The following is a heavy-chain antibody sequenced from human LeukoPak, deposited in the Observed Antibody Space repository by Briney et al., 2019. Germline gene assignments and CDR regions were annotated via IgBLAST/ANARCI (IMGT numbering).Heavy chain of an antibody. Sequence: ASVKVSCKASGYTFTSYYINWVRQATGQGLEWMGWMNPNSGNTGYAQKFQGRVTMTRDTSISTAYMELRSRRSEYTAVYYCARGGGVLDSYYGMDVWRQATTLTVSS. V-gene: IGHV1-8*01. D-gene: IGHD3-16*01. CDR1: GYTFTSYY. J-gene: IGHJ6*02. CDR3: ARGGGVLDSYYGMDV. CDR2: MNPNSGNT.